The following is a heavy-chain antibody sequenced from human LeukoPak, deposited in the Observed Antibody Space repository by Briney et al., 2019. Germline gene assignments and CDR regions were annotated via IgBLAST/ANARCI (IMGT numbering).Heavy chain of an antibody. CDR2: ISSSGSTI. D-gene: IGHD4-11*01. V-gene: IGHV3-11*01. Sequence: GGSLRLSCAASGFTFSDYYMSWISQAPGKGLEWVSYISSSGSTIYYADSVKGRFTISRDNAKNSLYLQMNSLRAEDTAVYYCARYYSNSYYYYYYMDVWGKGTTVTVSS. CDR1: GFTFSDYY. J-gene: IGHJ6*03. CDR3: ARYYSNSYYYYYYMDV.